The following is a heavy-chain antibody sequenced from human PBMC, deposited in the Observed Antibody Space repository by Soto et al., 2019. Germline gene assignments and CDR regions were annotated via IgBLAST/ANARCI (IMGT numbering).Heavy chain of an antibody. Sequence: QVQLVQSGAEVKKPGASVKVSCKASGYTFTGHYVLWVRQAPGQGLEWMGWVNPISGGTIYAQKFLGWVTMTRDTSTSTAYLELRSLTSDATALYYCARAKNVGSGELDYWGQGTLVTVSS. CDR2: VNPISGGT. D-gene: IGHD3-10*01. V-gene: IGHV1-2*04. J-gene: IGHJ4*02. CDR1: GYTFTGHY. CDR3: ARAKNVGSGELDY.